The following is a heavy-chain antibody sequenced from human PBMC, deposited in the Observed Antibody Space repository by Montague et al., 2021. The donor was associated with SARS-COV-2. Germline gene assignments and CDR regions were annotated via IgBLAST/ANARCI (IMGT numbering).Heavy chain of an antibody. V-gene: IGHV4-34*01. CDR3: TREGYQVLWSDYYYYGMDV. CDR1: GGSFSGYY. D-gene: IGHD2-2*01. Sequence: SETLSLTCAVYGGSFSGYYWGWIRQPPGKGLEWIGEINHSGSTNYNPSLKSRVTISVDTSTNQFSLKLSSVTAADTAVYYCTREGYQVLWSDYYYYGMDVWGQGTTVTVSS. CDR2: INHSGST. J-gene: IGHJ6*02.